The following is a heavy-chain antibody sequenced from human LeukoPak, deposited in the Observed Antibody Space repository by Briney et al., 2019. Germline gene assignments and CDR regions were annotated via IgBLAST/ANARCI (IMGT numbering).Heavy chain of an antibody. D-gene: IGHD2-2*01. CDR2: ISAYNGNT. CDR3: ARDNSAISDCSSASCFHFNY. V-gene: IGHV1-18*04. Sequence: ASVKVSCKASGYTXTGYYMHWVRQAPGQGLEWMGWISAYNGNTNYAHKVQGRVTMTTDTSTSTAYMELRSLSSDDTAVYYCARDNSAISDCSSASCFHFNYWGQGTLVTVSS. CDR1: GYTXTGYY. J-gene: IGHJ4*02.